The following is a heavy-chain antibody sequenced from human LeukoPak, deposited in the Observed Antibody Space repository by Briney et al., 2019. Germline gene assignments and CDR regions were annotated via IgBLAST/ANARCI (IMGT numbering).Heavy chain of an antibody. CDR3: AIGGDSSTSCYRCFNY. CDR2: IYPGDSDT. V-gene: IGHV5-51*01. D-gene: IGHD2-2*02. J-gene: IGHJ4*02. CDR1: GYSFTNYW. Sequence: HGESLKISCKGSGYSFTNYWIGWVRQMPGKGLEWVGIIYPGDSDTRYSPSLQGQVTISADKSISTAYLQWSSLKASDTAIYFCAIGGDSSTSCYRCFNYRGQGTLVTVSS.